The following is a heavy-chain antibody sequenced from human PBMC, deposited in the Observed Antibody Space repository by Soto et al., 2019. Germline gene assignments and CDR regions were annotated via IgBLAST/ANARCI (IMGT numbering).Heavy chain of an antibody. Sequence: ASVKVSCKASGYTFTSYGISWVRQAPGQGLEWMGWISAYNGNTDYAQKLQGRVTMTTDTSTSTAYMELRSLRSDDTAVYYCARKMGAIAAAGGIFDYWGQGTLVTVS. D-gene: IGHD6-13*01. CDR1: GYTFTSYG. CDR2: ISAYNGNT. CDR3: ARKMGAIAAAGGIFDY. V-gene: IGHV1-18*01. J-gene: IGHJ4*02.